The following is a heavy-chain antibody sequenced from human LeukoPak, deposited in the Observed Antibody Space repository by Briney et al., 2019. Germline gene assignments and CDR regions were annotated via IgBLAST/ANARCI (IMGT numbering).Heavy chain of an antibody. CDR3: ARGGFRFFAH. CDR1: GFTFSSYW. D-gene: IGHD3-22*01. V-gene: IGHV3-7*04. CDR2: INQDGTEK. J-gene: IGHJ5*02. Sequence: GGSLRLSCAASGFTFSSYWMNWVRQAPGKGLEWVANINQDGTEKYYVDSVKGRFTISRDNAKNSLYLQMNSLRAEDTAVYYCARGGFRFFAHWGQGTLVTVSS.